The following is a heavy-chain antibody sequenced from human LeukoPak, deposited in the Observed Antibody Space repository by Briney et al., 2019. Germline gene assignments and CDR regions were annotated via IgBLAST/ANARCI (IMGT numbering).Heavy chain of an antibody. CDR1: GYSFTSYW. V-gene: IGHV5-51*01. D-gene: IGHD2-2*01. Sequence: GESLKISCKGSGYSFTSYWIGWVRQMPGKGLEWMGIIYPGDSDTRYSPSFQGQVTISADKSTSTAYLQWSSLKASGTAMYYCARRRFVRVVPAEYYFDYWGQGTLVTVPS. J-gene: IGHJ4*02. CDR3: ARRRFVRVVPAEYYFDY. CDR2: IYPGDSDT.